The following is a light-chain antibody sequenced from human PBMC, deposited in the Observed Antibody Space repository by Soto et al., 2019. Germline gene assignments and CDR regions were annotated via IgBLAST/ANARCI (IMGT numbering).Light chain of an antibody. V-gene: IGKV1-6*01. CDR1: QSISWY. Sequence: IRVTQSPSCLSASVGDRVTITWRASQSISWYLNWYQQKPGKAPKLLIYAASSLQSGVPSRFRGGGSGTNFSLTISSLQPEDFATYYCLQDFNYPWTFGQGTKVDI. J-gene: IGKJ1*01. CDR3: LQDFNYPWT. CDR2: AAS.